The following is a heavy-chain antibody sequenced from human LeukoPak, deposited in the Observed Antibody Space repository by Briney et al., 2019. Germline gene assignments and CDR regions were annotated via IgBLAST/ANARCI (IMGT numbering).Heavy chain of an antibody. CDR3: ARDLHYSSGWRFDY. V-gene: IGHV4-39*07. J-gene: IGHJ4*02. Sequence: PSETLSLTCTVSGGSISSSSYYWGWIRQPPGKGLEWIGSICYSGITYYNPSLKSRVTISVDTSKHQFSLKLSSVTAADTAVYYCARDLHYSSGWRFDYWGQGTLVTVSS. CDR2: ICYSGIT. CDR1: GGSISSSSYY. D-gene: IGHD6-19*01.